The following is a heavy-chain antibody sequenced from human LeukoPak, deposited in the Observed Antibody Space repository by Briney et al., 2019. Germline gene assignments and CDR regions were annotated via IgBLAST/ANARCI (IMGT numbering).Heavy chain of an antibody. Sequence: GGSLRLSCAASGFTFSTYAMSWVRQAPGKGLEWVSSISGTGGSTYYADSVKGRFTISRHNSKNTLYLQMNSLRAEDTAVYYCAGGDSSSTTLDYWGQGTLVTVSS. J-gene: IGHJ4*02. CDR1: GFTFSTYA. CDR2: ISGTGGST. V-gene: IGHV3-23*01. D-gene: IGHD6-6*01. CDR3: AGGDSSSTTLDY.